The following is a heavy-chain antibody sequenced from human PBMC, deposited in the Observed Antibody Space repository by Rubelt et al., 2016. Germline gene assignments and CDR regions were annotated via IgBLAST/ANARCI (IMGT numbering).Heavy chain of an antibody. Sequence: QLQLQESGPGLVKPSETLSLTCTVSGASISSSSYYWSWIRQPPGKGLKWIGSTYYSGRTNYIPSLKSRFTISLDTSKNQFSLKLSSVTAADTAVYYCARVDTAMVMYYYGMDVWGQGTTVTVSS. CDR3: ARVDTAMVMYYYGMDV. CDR1: GASISSSSYY. J-gene: IGHJ6*02. CDR2: TYYSGRT. V-gene: IGHV4-61*01. D-gene: IGHD5-18*01.